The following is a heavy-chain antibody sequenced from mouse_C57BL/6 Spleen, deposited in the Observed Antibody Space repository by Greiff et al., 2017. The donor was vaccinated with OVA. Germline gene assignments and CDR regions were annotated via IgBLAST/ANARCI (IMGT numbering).Heavy chain of an antibody. Sequence: QVQLQQSGAELVKPGASVKISCKASGYAFSSYWMNWVKQRPGKGLEWIGQIYPGDGDTNYNGKFKGKATLTADKSSSTAYMQLSSLTSEDSAVYFWARLGDGYAWFAYWGQGTLVTVSA. D-gene: IGHD2-2*01. V-gene: IGHV1-80*01. CDR1: GYAFSSYW. J-gene: IGHJ3*01. CDR2: IYPGDGDT. CDR3: ARLGDGYAWFAY.